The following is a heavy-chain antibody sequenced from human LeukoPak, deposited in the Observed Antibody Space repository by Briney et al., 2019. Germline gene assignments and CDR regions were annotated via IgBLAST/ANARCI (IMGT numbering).Heavy chain of an antibody. CDR2: ISAYNGNT. CDR3: ARGIEYSSSFPFDY. V-gene: IGHV1-18*01. J-gene: IGHJ4*02. D-gene: IGHD6-6*01. Sequence: GASVTVSCKASGYTFTSYGISWVRQAPGQGLEWMGWISAYNGNTNYAQKLQGRVTMTTDTSTSTAYMELRSLRSDDTAVYHCARGIEYSSSFPFDYWGQGTLVTVSS. CDR1: GYTFTSYG.